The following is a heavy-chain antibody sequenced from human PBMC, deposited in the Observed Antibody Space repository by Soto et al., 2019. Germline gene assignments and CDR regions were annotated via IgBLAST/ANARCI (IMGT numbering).Heavy chain of an antibody. CDR3: ARQLVMVRGVIEYFDY. CDR1: GGSISSSNW. D-gene: IGHD3-10*01. CDR2: IYHSGST. J-gene: IGHJ4*02. Sequence: SETLSLTCAVSGGSISSSNWWSWVRQPPGKGLEWIGEIYHSGSTNYNPSLKSRVTISVDKSKNQFSLKLSSVTAADTAVYYCARQLVMVRGVIEYFDYWGQGTLVTVSS. V-gene: IGHV4-4*02.